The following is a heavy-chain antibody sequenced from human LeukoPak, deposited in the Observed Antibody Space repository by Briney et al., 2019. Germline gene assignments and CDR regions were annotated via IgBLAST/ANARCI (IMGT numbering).Heavy chain of an antibody. CDR2: IYTSAST. J-gene: IGHJ4*02. CDR3: ARGRGSYPYYFDC. Sequence: SQSLSLTCAVYGASFSGTYSGWIRQPAGKGLEWMGRIYTSASTNYNPSFTSRVTMSVDTFKNQFSLNLSSVTAADTGVYYCARGRGSYPYYFDCWGQGTLVTVSS. V-gene: IGHV4-59*10. CDR1: GASFSGTY. D-gene: IGHD1-26*01.